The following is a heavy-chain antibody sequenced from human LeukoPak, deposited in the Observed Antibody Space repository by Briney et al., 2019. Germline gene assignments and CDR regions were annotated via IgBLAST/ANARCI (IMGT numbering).Heavy chain of an antibody. J-gene: IGHJ4*02. Sequence: ASVKVSCKASGYTFTGYYMHWVRQAPGQGLEWMGWINPNSGGTNYAQKLQGRVTMTTDTSTSTAYMELRSLRSDDTAVYYCARDELWFGEPDYWGQGTLVTVSS. V-gene: IGHV1-2*02. CDR2: INPNSGGT. D-gene: IGHD3-10*01. CDR3: ARDELWFGEPDY. CDR1: GYTFTGYY.